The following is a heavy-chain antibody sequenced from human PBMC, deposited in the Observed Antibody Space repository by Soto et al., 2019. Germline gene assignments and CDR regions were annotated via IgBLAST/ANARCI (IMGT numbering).Heavy chain of an antibody. D-gene: IGHD3-16*01. CDR1: GFTFSSDA. CDR3: AQVLRRASGPFDY. J-gene: IGHJ4*02. Sequence: EVQLLESGGGLVQPGGSLRLSCAASGFTFSSDAMSWVRQAPGKGLEWVSGTSRSGSSTYYAPSVKGRVTISRDNSKNTPYLQMNRLSGGDTAVYYCAQVLRRASGPFDYWGQGPLVTVSS. CDR2: TSRSGSST. V-gene: IGHV3-23*01.